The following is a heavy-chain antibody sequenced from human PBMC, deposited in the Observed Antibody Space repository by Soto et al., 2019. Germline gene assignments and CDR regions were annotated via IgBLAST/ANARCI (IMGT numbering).Heavy chain of an antibody. D-gene: IGHD3-10*01. V-gene: IGHV1-46*01. CDR1: GYTFTKHY. CDR3: ARGSSSGSGGTGVLNV. Sequence: QVQLAQSGAEVKKPGASVKVSCQASGYTFTKHYMHWVQQAPGQGLEWMGVINPGNASPRYAQKFQGRVTVTSDTSTSTVCMELTSLTSDDTAVYYCARGSSSGSGGTGVLNVWGQGTMVTVSS. CDR2: INPGNASP. J-gene: IGHJ3*01.